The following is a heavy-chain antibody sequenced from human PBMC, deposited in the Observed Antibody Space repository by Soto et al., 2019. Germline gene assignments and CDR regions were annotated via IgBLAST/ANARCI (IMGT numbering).Heavy chain of an antibody. V-gene: IGHV4-34*12. CDR3: ARQRPTDGRWEFANYYGMDV. D-gene: IGHD1-26*01. J-gene: IGHJ6*02. CDR2: IIHSEST. CDR1: GGSFSAYY. Sequence: ETLSLTCAVYGGSFSAYYWSWVRQPPGKGLEWIGEIIHSESTKYNPSPKSRVTISVDTSKNQFSLKLSSVTAADTAVYYCARQRPTDGRWEFANYYGMDVWGQGTPVTVSS.